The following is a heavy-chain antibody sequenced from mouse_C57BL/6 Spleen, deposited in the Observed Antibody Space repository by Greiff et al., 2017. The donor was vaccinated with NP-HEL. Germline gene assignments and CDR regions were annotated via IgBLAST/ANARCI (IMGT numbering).Heavy chain of an antibody. CDR3: TRDNWDGDY. CDR2: IDPETGGT. CDR1: GYTFTDYE. Sequence: QVQLQQSGAELVRPGASVTLSCKASGYTFTDYEMHWVKQTPVHGLEWIGAIDPETGGTSYNQKFKGKAILTADKSSSTAYMELRSLTSEDSAVYYCTRDNWDGDYWGQGTTLTVSS. V-gene: IGHV1-15*01. D-gene: IGHD4-1*01. J-gene: IGHJ2*01.